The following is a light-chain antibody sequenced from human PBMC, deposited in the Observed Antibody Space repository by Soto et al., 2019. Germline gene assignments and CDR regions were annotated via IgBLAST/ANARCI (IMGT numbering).Light chain of an antibody. CDR1: QSVNSW. Sequence: DIQMTQSPSTLSASVGDRVTITCRASQSVNSWLAWYQQKPGKAPKVLIYDASSLESGVPSRFSGSGSGTEFTLTISSLQPDDFATYYCQQYNTYLSLTFGGGTKVEIK. J-gene: IGKJ4*01. V-gene: IGKV1-5*01. CDR2: DAS. CDR3: QQYNTYLSLT.